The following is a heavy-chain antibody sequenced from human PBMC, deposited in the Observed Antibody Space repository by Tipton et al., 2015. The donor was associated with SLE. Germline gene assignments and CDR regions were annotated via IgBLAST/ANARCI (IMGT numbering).Heavy chain of an antibody. V-gene: IGHV4-59*11. CDR2: LYSTGIT. Sequence: LRLSCTVSGGSISGHYWSWIRQPPGRGLEWIGYLYSTGITDYNPSLKRRGTISVDTSKNQFSLKLRSVTAADTAVYFCARYYCTTTRCYYFDYWGRGTLVTVSS. CDR1: GGSISGHY. J-gene: IGHJ4*02. CDR3: ARYYCTTTRCYYFDY. D-gene: IGHD2-2*01.